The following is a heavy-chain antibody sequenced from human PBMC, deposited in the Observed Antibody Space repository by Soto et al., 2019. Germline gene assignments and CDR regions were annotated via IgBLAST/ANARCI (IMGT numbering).Heavy chain of an antibody. J-gene: IGHJ6*03. D-gene: IGHD3-3*01. CDR3: AKDHQYYDFRSGPMDV. CDR2: ISVSGGST. Sequence: PGGSLRLSCAASGFTFSSYAMSLVRQSPGKGLEWVSAISVSGGSTYYADSVKGRFTISRDNSKNTLYLQMNSLRAEDTAVYYCAKDHQYYDFRSGPMDVWGKGTRVTVYS. V-gene: IGHV3-23*01. CDR1: GFTFSSYA.